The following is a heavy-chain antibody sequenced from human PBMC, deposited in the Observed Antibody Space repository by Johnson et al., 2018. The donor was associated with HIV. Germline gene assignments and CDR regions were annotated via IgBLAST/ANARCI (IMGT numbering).Heavy chain of an antibody. CDR1: GFSFSDYS. CDR3: ARGPITRGTPVAFDI. D-gene: IGHD3-10*01. J-gene: IGHJ3*02. CDR2: TWFDGKNK. V-gene: IGHV3-33*01. Sequence: QVQLVESGGGVVQPGRSLRLSCAASGFSFSDYSMHWVRQAPGKGLEWVAVTWFDGKNKYYSDSVKGRFTISRDNSKNTLYLQINSLRAEDTALYYCARGPITRGTPVAFDIWGQGTMVTVSS.